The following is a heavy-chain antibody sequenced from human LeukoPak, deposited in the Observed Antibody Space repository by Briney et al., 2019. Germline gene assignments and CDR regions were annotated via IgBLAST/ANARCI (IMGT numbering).Heavy chain of an antibody. CDR3: ARGGRYCSSTSCPRGFDY. Sequence: SETLSLTCAVYGGSFSGYYWSWIRQPPGKGLEWIGEINHSGSTNYHPSLKSRVTISVDTSKNQFSLKLSSVTAADTAVYYCARGGRYCSSTSCPRGFDYWGQGTLVTVSS. CDR1: GGSFSGYY. V-gene: IGHV4-34*01. CDR2: INHSGST. J-gene: IGHJ4*02. D-gene: IGHD2-2*01.